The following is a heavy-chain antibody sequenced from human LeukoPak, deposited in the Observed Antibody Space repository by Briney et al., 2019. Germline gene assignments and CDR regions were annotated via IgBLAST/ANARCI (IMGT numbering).Heavy chain of an antibody. CDR1: GGTFSSYA. CDR3: ARDRRNKYSSTSWGPEGGMDV. J-gene: IGHJ6*03. V-gene: IGHV1-69*05. CDR2: IIPIFGTA. D-gene: IGHD6-13*01. Sequence: ASVKVSCKASGGTFSSYAISWVRQAPGQGLEWMGGIIPIFGTANYAQKFQGRVTITTDESTSTAYMELSSLRSEDTAVYYCARDRRNKYSSTSWGPEGGMDVWGKGTTVTVSS.